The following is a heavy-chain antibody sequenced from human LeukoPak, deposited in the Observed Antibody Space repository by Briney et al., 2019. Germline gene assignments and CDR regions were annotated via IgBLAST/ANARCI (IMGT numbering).Heavy chain of an antibody. CDR1: GFTFSSYA. V-gene: IGHV3-23*01. J-gene: IGHJ4*02. CDR2: ISGSGGST. D-gene: IGHD3-10*01. CDR3: AKDITMVRGVPW. Sequence: GGSLRLSCAASGFTFSSYAMSWVRQAPGKGLXXVSAISGSGGSTYYADSVKGRFTISRDNSKNTLYLQMNSLRAEDTAVYYCAKDITMVRGVPWWGQGTLVTVSS.